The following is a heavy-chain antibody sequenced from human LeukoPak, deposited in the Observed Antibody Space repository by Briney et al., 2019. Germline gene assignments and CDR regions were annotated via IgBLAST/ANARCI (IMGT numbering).Heavy chain of an antibody. Sequence: SETLSLTCTVSGGSISSYYWSWIRQPAGKGLEWIGRIYTSGSTNYNPSLKSRVTISVDTSKNQFSLKLSSVTAADTAVYYCARVSIEVGATTFDYWGQGTLVTVSS. CDR3: ARVSIEVGATTFDY. CDR2: IYTSGST. J-gene: IGHJ4*02. V-gene: IGHV4-4*07. D-gene: IGHD1-26*01. CDR1: GGSISSYY.